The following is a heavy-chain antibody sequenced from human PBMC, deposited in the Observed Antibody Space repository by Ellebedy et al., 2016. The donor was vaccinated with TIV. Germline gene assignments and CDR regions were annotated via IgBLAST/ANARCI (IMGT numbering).Heavy chain of an antibody. Sequence: SETLSLTXTVSGGSISSYYWSWIRQPPGKGLEWIGEINHSGSTNYNPSLKSRVTISVDTSKNQFSLKLSSVTAADTAVYYCARDWGAAAAGYGMDVWGQGTTVTVSS. CDR1: GGSISSYY. V-gene: IGHV4-34*01. D-gene: IGHD6-13*01. J-gene: IGHJ6*02. CDR2: INHSGST. CDR3: ARDWGAAAAGYGMDV.